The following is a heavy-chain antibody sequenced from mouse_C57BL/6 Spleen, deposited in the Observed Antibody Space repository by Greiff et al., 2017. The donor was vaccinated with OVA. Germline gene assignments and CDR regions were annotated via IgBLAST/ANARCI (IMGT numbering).Heavy chain of an antibody. V-gene: IGHV1-19*01. CDR2: INPYNGGT. D-gene: IGHD2-12*01. CDR1: GYTFTDYY. Sequence: VQLQQSGPVLVKPGASVKMSCKASGYTFTDYYMNWVKQSPGKSLEWIGVINPYNGGTTYNQKFKGKATLTVDKSSSPAYMELNSLTSEDSAVYYCAREGYEDYAMDYWGQGTSVTVAA. CDR3: AREGYEDYAMDY. J-gene: IGHJ4*01.